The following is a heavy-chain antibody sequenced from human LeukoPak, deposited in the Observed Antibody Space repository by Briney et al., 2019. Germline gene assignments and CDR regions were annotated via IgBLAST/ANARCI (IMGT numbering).Heavy chain of an antibody. D-gene: IGHD4/OR15-4a*01. CDR1: GFTFSSYW. CDR3: ARDRLRLGAYMDV. Sequence: PGGSLRLSCAASGFTFSSYWMHWVRQAPGKGLVWVSRINSDGSSTSYADSVKGRFTISRDNAKNTLYLQMVSLRAEDMAVYYCARDRLRLGAYMDVWGKGTTVTVSS. J-gene: IGHJ6*03. CDR2: INSDGSST. V-gene: IGHV3-74*01.